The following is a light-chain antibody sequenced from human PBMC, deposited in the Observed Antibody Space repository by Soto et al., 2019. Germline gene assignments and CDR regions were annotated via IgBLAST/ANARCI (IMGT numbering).Light chain of an antibody. V-gene: IGLV1-40*01. CDR2: ANT. CDR3: QSFDSSLTGLI. Sequence: QSVLTQPPSVSGAPGQRVTISCTGNNSNIGAGSGVNWYQQFPNRAPKLLIYANTHRPSGVPDRFSASTSATSASLAITGLQTQDEADYYCQSFDSSLTGLIFGGGTQLTVL. CDR1: NSNIGAGSG. J-gene: IGLJ2*01.